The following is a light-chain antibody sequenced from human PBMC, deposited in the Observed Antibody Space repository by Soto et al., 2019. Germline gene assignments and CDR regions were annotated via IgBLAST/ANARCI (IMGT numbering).Light chain of an antibody. CDR2: DAS. J-gene: IGKJ3*01. V-gene: IGKV3-20*01. CDR3: QQYGRALT. Sequence: EIVLTQSPGTLSLSPGERATLSCRASQSVSSNYLAWYQQKPCQAPRLLIYDASSRATGIPDRFSGSGSGTDFTLTIRGLEPEDFAVYYCQQYGRALTFGPGTKVDIK. CDR1: QSVSSNY.